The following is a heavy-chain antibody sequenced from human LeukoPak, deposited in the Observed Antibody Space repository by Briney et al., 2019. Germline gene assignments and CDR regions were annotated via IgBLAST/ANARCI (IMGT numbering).Heavy chain of an antibody. D-gene: IGHD6-13*01. Sequence: SETLSLTCTVSSGSISSYYWSWLRQPPGKGLEWIGHIYYSGSTNYSPSLKSRVTISVDTSKNQFSLKLSSVTAAVTAVYYWSRGYSSNWYSGFDPWGQGTLVTVSS. CDR2: IYYSGST. V-gene: IGHV4-59*01. CDR3: SRGYSSNWYSGFDP. J-gene: IGHJ5*02. CDR1: SGSISSYY.